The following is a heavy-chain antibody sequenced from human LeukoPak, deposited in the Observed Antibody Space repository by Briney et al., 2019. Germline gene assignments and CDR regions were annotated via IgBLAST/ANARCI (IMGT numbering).Heavy chain of an antibody. CDR3: ARRAGAYSHPYDY. Sequence: GGSLRLSCTVSGFTVSSNSMSWVRQDPGKGLEWVSFIYNSSRIHYSDSVKGRFTISRDNSKNTLYLQMNSLRVEDTAVYYCARRAGAYSHPYDYWGQGTLVTVSS. J-gene: IGHJ4*02. CDR1: GFTVSSNS. V-gene: IGHV3-53*01. D-gene: IGHD4/OR15-4a*01. CDR2: IYNSSRI.